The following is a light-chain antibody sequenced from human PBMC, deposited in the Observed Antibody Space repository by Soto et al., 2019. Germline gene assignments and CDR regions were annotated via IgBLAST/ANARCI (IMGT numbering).Light chain of an antibody. CDR1: QSIRSW. CDR3: QQYNSYSIFT. CDR2: KAS. Sequence: DIQMTQSPSTLSASVGDRVIITCRASQSIRSWLAWYQQKPGKAPKLLIYKASSLESGVPSRFSGSGSGTEFTLTISSLQPDDFATYYCQQYNSYSIFTFGPGTKVDIE. J-gene: IGKJ3*01. V-gene: IGKV1-5*03.